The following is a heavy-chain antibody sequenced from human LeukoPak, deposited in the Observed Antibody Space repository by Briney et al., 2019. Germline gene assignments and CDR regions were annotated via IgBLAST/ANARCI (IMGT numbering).Heavy chain of an antibody. V-gene: IGHV3-21*01. CDR1: GFTFSSYS. J-gene: IGHJ4*02. Sequence: GGSLRLSCAASGFTFSSYSMNWVRQAPGKGLEWVSSISSSSSYIYYADSVKGRFTISRDNAKNSLYLQMNSLRAEDTAVYYCARDSLEDYVWGSYRYWFDYWGQGTLDTVSS. CDR3: ARDSLEDYVWGSYRYWFDY. D-gene: IGHD3-16*02. CDR2: ISSSSSYI.